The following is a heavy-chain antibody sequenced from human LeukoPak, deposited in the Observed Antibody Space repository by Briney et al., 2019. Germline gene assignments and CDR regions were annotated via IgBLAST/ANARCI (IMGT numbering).Heavy chain of an antibody. D-gene: IGHD4-17*01. CDR1: GLTFSSYA. V-gene: IGHV3-30*04. CDR2: ISYDGSNK. J-gene: IGHJ4*02. Sequence: GGSLRLSCAASGLTFSSYAMHWVRQAPGKGLEWVAVISYDGSNKYYADSVKGRFTISRDNSKNTLYLQMNSLRAEDTAVYYCARDDYGDSGFDYWGQGTLVTVSS. CDR3: ARDDYGDSGFDY.